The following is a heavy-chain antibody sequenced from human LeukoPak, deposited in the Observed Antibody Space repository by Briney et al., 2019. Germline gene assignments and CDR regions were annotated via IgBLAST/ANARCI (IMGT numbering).Heavy chain of an antibody. Sequence: GGSVRLSCAASGFTFSGSAMHWVRQASGKGREWVGRTRSKANSYATAYAASVKGRFTISRDDSKNTAYLQMNSLKTEDTAVYYCTMNYYDSSGYYTGGFDYWGQGTLVTVSS. CDR2: TRSKANSYAT. CDR1: GFTFSGSA. V-gene: IGHV3-73*01. J-gene: IGHJ4*02. CDR3: TMNYYDSSGYYTGGFDY. D-gene: IGHD3-22*01.